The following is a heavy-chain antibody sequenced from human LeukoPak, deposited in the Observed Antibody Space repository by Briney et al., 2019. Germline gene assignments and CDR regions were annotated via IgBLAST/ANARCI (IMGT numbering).Heavy chain of an antibody. J-gene: IGHJ3*02. CDR1: GYTFTSYD. Sequence: ASVKVSCKASGYTFTSYDINWVRQATGQGLEWMGWMNPNSGSTGYAQKFQGRVTITRNTSISTAYMELSSLRSEDTAVYYCARGSSETHAFDIWGQGTMVTVSS. CDR2: MNPNSGST. CDR3: ARGSSETHAFDI. V-gene: IGHV1-8*03.